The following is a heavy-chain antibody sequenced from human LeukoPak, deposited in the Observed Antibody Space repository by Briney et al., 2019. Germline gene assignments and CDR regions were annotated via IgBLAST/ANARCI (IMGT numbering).Heavy chain of an antibody. D-gene: IGHD3-10*02. CDR2: ISSSGSTI. CDR3: AELGITMIGGV. V-gene: IGHV3-48*03. CDR1: GFTFSSYA. Sequence: GGSLRLSCAASGFTFSSYAMNWVRQAPGKGLEWVSYISSSGSTIYYADSVKGRFTISRDNAKNSLYMQMNSLRAEDTAVYYCAELGITMIGGVWGKGTTVTISS. J-gene: IGHJ6*04.